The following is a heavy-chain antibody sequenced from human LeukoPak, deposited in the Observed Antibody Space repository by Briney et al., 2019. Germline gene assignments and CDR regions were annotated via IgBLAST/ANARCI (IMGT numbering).Heavy chain of an antibody. CDR2: FDPEDGET. D-gene: IGHD3-10*01. Sequence: ASVKVSCKVSGYSLTELSIHWVRQAPGKGLEWVGGFDPEDGETIYAQKFQGRVTMTEDTSTDTAYMELSSLRSEDTAVYYCATNNRGPGDWFDPWGQGTLVTVSS. CDR3: ATNNRGPGDWFDP. J-gene: IGHJ5*02. CDR1: GYSLTELS. V-gene: IGHV1-24*01.